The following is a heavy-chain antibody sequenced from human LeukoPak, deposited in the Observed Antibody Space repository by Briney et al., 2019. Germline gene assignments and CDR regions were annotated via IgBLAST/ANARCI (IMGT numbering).Heavy chain of an antibody. D-gene: IGHD3-10*01. Sequence: GGSLRLSCVVSGFTFATYAMTWVRQTPGKGLGWVSSISGSGGNTYNADSVKGRFTISRDNSKNTLYLQMNSLRAEDTAVYYCAKDRRSDGSGSPSGYMDVWGKGTTVTVSS. J-gene: IGHJ6*03. CDR1: GFTFATYA. CDR2: ISGSGGNT. V-gene: IGHV3-23*01. CDR3: AKDRRSDGSGSPSGYMDV.